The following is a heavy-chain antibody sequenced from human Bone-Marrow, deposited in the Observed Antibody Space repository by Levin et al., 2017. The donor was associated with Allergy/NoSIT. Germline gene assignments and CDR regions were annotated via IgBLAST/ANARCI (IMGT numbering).Heavy chain of an antibody. D-gene: IGHD3-10*01. Sequence: QPGGSLRLSCAASGFIFSDYAMTWVRQAPGKGLEWVSGIYPNADVTYYADSVKGRFTVSKDNSNNMFYMQMNSLRVEDTAIYYCAKDFSRFDRGVFFDIWGQGTLVTVSS. J-gene: IGHJ4*02. CDR1: GFIFSDYA. CDR3: AKDFSRFDRGVFFDI. V-gene: IGHV3-23*01. CDR2: IYPNADVT.